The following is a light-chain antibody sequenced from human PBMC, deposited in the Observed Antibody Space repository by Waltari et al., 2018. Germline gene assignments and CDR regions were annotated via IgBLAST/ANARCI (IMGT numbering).Light chain of an antibody. CDR2: DTN. CDR3: SVWDDRLNGNWL. Sequence: QSVVTQPPSASGTPGQTVTITCSGTSPIIGTKTVNWYQKLPGTAPRLIIFDTNKWPSGVPDRFSGSKSGTSASLAISGLQPEDEGEYYCSVWDDRLNGNWLFGGGTKVTVL. CDR1: SPIIGTKT. J-gene: IGLJ3*02. V-gene: IGLV1-44*01.